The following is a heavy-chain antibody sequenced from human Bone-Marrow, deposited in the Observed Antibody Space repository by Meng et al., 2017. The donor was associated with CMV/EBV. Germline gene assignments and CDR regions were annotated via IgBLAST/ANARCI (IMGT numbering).Heavy chain of an antibody. D-gene: IGHD1-1*01. CDR3: ARALKQLGQRRFAY. CDR1: GFIFSSYE. Sequence: GESLKISCAASGFIFSSYEMNWVRQAPGKGLEWVSYISDRGGIIIYYADSVKGRFTISRDNAKNSVYLQMNSLRAEDTAVYYCARALKQLGQRRFAYWGQGTLVTVYS. J-gene: IGHJ4*02. CDR2: ISDRGGIII. V-gene: IGHV3-48*03.